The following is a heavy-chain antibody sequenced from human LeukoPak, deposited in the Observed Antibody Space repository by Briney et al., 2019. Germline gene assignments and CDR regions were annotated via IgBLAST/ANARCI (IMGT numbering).Heavy chain of an antibody. CDR1: GDSISSGDYY. J-gene: IGHJ4*02. D-gene: IGHD3-3*01. V-gene: IGHV4-39*07. Sequence: SETLSLTCTVSGDSISSGDYYWSWIRQPPGKGLEWIGSIYYSGSTYYNPSLKSRVTISVDTSKNQFSLKLSSVTAADTAVYYCASYYYDFWSGYYYFDYWGQGTLVTVSS. CDR2: IYYSGST. CDR3: ASYYYDFWSGYYYFDY.